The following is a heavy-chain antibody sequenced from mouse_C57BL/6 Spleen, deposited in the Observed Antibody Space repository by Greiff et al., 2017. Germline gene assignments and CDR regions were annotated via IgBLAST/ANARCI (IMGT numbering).Heavy chain of an antibody. D-gene: IGHD2-5*01. Sequence: QVQLKQSGPELVKPGASVKISCKAPGYAFSSSWMNWVKQRPGKGLEWIGRIYPGDGDTNYNGKFKGKATLTADKSSSTAYMQLSSLTSEDSAVYFCASKAYYSNPYAMDYWGQGTSVTVSS. CDR2: IYPGDGDT. V-gene: IGHV1-82*01. J-gene: IGHJ4*01. CDR3: ASKAYYSNPYAMDY. CDR1: GYAFSSSW.